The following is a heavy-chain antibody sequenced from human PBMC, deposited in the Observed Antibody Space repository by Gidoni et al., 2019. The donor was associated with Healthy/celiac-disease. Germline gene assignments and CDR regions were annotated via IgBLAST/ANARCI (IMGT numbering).Heavy chain of an antibody. CDR2: ISWNSGSI. CDR1: GFTFDDYA. D-gene: IGHD2-2*01. V-gene: IGHV3-9*01. J-gene: IGHJ4*02. Sequence: EVQLVESGGGLVQPGRSLRLSCAASGFTFDDYAMHWVRQAPGKGLEWVSGISWNSGSIGYADSVKGRFTISRDNAKNSLYLQMNSLRAEDTALYYCAKDKGIEVVPAVFDYWGQGTLVTVSS. CDR3: AKDKGIEVVPAVFDY.